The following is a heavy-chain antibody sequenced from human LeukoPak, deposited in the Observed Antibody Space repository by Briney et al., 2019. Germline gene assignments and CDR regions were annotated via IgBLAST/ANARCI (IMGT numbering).Heavy chain of an antibody. CDR3: ARHTYYYDSSGYSFDY. J-gene: IGHJ4*02. CDR2: IYYSGST. V-gene: IGHV4-59*08. D-gene: IGHD3-22*01. CDR1: GGSISSYY. Sequence: SETLSLTCTVSGGSISSYYWSWIRQPPGKGLEWIGNIYYSGSTNYNPSLKSRVTISVDTSKNQFSLKLSSVTAADTAVYYCARHTYYYDSSGYSFDYWGQGTLVTVSS.